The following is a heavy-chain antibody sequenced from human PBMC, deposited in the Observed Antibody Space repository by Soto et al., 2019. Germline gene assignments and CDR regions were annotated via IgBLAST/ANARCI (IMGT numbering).Heavy chain of an antibody. CDR1: GYTFTSYG. V-gene: IGHV1-18*01. D-gene: IGHD2-15*01. CDR2: ISAYDGNT. Sequence: QVQLVQSGAEVKKPGASVKVSCKASGYTFTSYGISWVRQAPGQGLEWVGGISAYDGNTNYAQKLQGRHTMTTDTSTSPGYMELRSLRSDDSAVYYCARDCSGCSCYSSVDYWGQGTRVTVSS. J-gene: IGHJ4*02. CDR3: ARDCSGCSCYSSVDY.